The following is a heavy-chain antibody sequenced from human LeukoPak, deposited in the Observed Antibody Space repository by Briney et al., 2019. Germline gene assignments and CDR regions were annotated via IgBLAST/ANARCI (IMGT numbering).Heavy chain of an antibody. CDR2: ISWNSGSI. CDR1: GFTFDDYA. D-gene: IGHD4/OR15-4a*01. V-gene: IGHV3-9*01. Sequence: GRSLRLSCAASGFTFDDYAMHWVRQAPGKGLEWVSGISWNSGSIGYADSVKGRFTISRDNAKNSLYLQMNSLRAEDTALYYCARLWGDATIFDLWGQGTLVTVSS. CDR3: ARLWGDATIFDL. J-gene: IGHJ4*02.